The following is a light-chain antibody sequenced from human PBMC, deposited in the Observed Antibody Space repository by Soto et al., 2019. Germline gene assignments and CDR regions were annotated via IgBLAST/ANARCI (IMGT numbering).Light chain of an antibody. J-gene: IGLJ3*02. V-gene: IGLV1-44*01. CDR2: SNK. CDR3: AAWDDSLNGWV. Sequence: QAVVTQPPSASGTPGQRVTISCSGSSSNIGSNNVNWYQQLPGTAPKLLIYSNKQRPSGVPDRFSGSKSGTSASLAISGLQSEDEADYYCAAWDDSLNGWVFGGGTKLTVL. CDR1: SSNIGSNN.